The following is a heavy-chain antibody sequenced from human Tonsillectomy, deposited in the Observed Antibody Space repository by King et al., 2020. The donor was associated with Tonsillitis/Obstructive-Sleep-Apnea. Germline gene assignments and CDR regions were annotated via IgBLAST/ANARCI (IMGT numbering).Heavy chain of an antibody. CDR2: IYHSGST. CDR1: GGSISRNNW. Sequence: QLQESGPGLVEPSGTLSLTCAVSGGSISRNNWWSWVRQPPGKGLQWIGEIYHSGSTNYNPSLKSRVSISLDRSKNQVSLTVSSVTAADTAMYYCARGAYESSDYYRHWFDPWGQGTLVTVSP. V-gene: IGHV4-4*02. D-gene: IGHD3-22*01. J-gene: IGHJ5*02. CDR3: ARGAYESSDYYRHWFDP.